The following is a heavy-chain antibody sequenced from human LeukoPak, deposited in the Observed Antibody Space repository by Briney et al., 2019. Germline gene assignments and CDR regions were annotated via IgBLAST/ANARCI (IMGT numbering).Heavy chain of an antibody. V-gene: IGHV3-33*06. CDR1: GFTFSSYG. CDR3: AKPHYYDSGGSYIAGAFDI. J-gene: IGHJ3*02. CDR2: IWDDGSKK. D-gene: IGHD3-22*01. Sequence: GGSLRLSCAASGFTFSSYGMHWVRQAPGKGLERAAVIWDDGSKKYYADSVKGRFTISRDNSKNTLYLQMNSLRAEDTAVYYCAKPHYYDSGGSYIAGAFDIWGQGTMVTVSS.